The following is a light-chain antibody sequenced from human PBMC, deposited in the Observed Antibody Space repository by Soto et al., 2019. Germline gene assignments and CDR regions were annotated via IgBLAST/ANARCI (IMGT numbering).Light chain of an antibody. CDR3: SSYTTSNTRQIV. V-gene: IGLV2-14*03. CDR1: SSDVGGYNY. CDR2: DVS. J-gene: IGLJ1*01. Sequence: QSALTQPASVSGSPGQSITISCTGTSSDVGGYNYVSWYQHHPGKAPKLIIYDVSNRPSGVSNRFSGSKSGNTACLTISGLQPEDEADYYCSSYTTSNTRQIVFGTGTKLTVL.